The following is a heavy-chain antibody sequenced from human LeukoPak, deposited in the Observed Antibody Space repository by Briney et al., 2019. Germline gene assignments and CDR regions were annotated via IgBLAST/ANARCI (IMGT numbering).Heavy chain of an antibody. D-gene: IGHD6-19*01. V-gene: IGHV3-23*01. CDR2: ISGSGGST. Sequence: GESLRLSCAASGFTFSSYAMSWVRQAPGKGLEWVSAISGSGGSTYYADSVKGRFTISRDNSKNTLYLQMNSLRAEDTAVYYCAKGPSGEQWLVGSDYWGQGTLVTVSS. J-gene: IGHJ4*02. CDR1: GFTFSSYA. CDR3: AKGPSGEQWLVGSDY.